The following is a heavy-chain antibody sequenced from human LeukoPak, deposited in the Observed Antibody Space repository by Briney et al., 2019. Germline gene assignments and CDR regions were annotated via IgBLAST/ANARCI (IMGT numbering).Heavy chain of an antibody. Sequence: PSETLSLTCAVYGGSFSGYYWSWIRQPPGKGLEWIGEINHSGSTNYNPSLKSRVTISVDTSKNQFSLKLSSVTAADTAVYYCARGPLPNYYGSGSKDAFGIWGQGTMVTVSS. CDR3: ARGPLPNYYGSGSKDAFGI. D-gene: IGHD3-10*01. J-gene: IGHJ3*02. CDR1: GGSFSGYY. CDR2: INHSGST. V-gene: IGHV4-34*01.